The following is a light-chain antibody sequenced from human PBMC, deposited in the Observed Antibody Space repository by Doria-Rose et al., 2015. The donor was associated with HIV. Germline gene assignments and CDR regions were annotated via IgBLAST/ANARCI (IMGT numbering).Light chain of an antibody. V-gene: IGKV3-20*01. CDR3: HQYGTSWT. J-gene: IGKJ1*01. CDR1: QSFSSTY. Sequence: EIEMTQSPGTLSLSPGERATLSCRASQSFSSTYLAWYQQKPGQAPSLLIYDGSTRATGIPDRFSASGSATDFTLTINRLEPEDFALYYCHQYGTSWTFGQGTKVEI. CDR2: DGS.